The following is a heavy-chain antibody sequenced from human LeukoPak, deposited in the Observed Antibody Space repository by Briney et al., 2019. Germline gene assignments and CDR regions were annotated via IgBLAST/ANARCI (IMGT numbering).Heavy chain of an antibody. D-gene: IGHD7-27*01. CDR1: GFTFSSCA. Sequence: GGSLRLSCAVSGFTFSSCAMTWVRQAPGKGLEWVAVISYDGSNKYYADSVKGRFTISRDNSKNTLYLQMNSLRAEDTAAYYCARLLPLMLTGVAWGQGTLVTVSS. V-gene: IGHV3-30-3*01. J-gene: IGHJ5*02. CDR3: ARLLPLMLTGVA. CDR2: ISYDGSNK.